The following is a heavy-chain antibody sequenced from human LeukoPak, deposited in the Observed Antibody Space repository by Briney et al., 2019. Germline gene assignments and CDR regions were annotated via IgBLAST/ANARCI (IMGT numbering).Heavy chain of an antibody. J-gene: IGHJ4*02. V-gene: IGHV4-34*01. CDR3: ARVGVSSQNFDY. CDR2: INHSGST. D-gene: IGHD2-2*01. CDR1: GGSFSGYY. Sequence: SETLSLTCAVYGGSFSGYYWSWIRQPPGKGLEWIGEINHSGSTNYNPSLKSRVTISVDTSKNQFSLKLSSVTAEDTAVYYCARVGVSSQNFDYWGQGTLVTVSS.